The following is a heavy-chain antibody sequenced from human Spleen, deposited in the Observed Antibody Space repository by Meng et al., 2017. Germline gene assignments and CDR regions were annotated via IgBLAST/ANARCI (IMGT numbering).Heavy chain of an antibody. J-gene: IGHJ4*02. CDR1: GYTFTDYY. Sequence: QVQLVQSGADVKKPGASVKVSCRTSGYTFTDYYILWVRQAPGQGLEWMAQINPNSGGTKYAQKFQGRVTVTSDTSISTAYMELRSLRSDDTAVYFCARGRVGDGYTKIDYWGQGALVTVSS. CDR2: INPNSGGT. CDR3: ARGRVGDGYTKIDY. V-gene: IGHV1-2*06. D-gene: IGHD5-24*01.